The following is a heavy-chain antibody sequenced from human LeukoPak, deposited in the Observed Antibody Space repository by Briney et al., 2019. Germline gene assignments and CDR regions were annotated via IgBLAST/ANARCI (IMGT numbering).Heavy chain of an antibody. Sequence: GGSLRLSCAASGFTFSSYAMHWVRQAPGKGLEWASSISSSSTYIYYADSVKGRFTISRDNAKNSLYLQMNSLRAEDTAVYYCAKDSYFYDSGDYYRPYFFDYWGQGTLVTVSS. CDR1: GFTFSSYA. CDR3: AKDSYFYDSGDYYRPYFFDY. V-gene: IGHV3-21*01. D-gene: IGHD3-22*01. CDR2: ISSSSTYI. J-gene: IGHJ4*02.